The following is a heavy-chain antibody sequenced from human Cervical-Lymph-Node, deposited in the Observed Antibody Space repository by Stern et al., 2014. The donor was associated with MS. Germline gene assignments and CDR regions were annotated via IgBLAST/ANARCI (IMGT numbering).Heavy chain of an antibody. J-gene: IGHJ3*01. CDR3: AKSNLRRGWTLDHDAFDL. V-gene: IGHV3-9*01. CDR1: ELTIDDYA. D-gene: IGHD2-15*01. CDR2: IDWNSGTI. Sequence: EVQLLESGGGLVQPGRSLRLSCAAFELTIDDYAMHWVRQAPGRGLEWVAGIDWNSGTIDYADSVKGRVTISRDNGKNSLYLQMHSLKNEDTALYYCAKSNLRRGWTLDHDAFDLWGQGTMVTVSS.